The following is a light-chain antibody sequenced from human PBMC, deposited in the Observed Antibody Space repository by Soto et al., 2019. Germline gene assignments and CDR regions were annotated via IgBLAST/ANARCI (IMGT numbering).Light chain of an antibody. J-gene: IGKJ1*01. CDR2: GAS. Sequence: EIVLTQSPGTLSLSPGERATLSCRASQSVSSSYLAWYQQKPGQAPRLLIYGASSRATGIPDRFSGSGSGTDFNLTISILEPEDFAVYYCQQYGSSPRTFGQVTKVEIK. CDR1: QSVSSSY. CDR3: QQYGSSPRT. V-gene: IGKV3-20*01.